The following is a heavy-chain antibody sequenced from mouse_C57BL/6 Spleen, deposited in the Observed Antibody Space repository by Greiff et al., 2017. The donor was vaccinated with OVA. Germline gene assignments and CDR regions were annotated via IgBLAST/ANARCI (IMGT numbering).Heavy chain of an antibody. Sequence: VQLQQSGAELVKPGASVKLSCKASGYTFTEYTIHWVKQRSGQGLEWIGWFYPGSGSIKYNEKFKDKATLTADKSSSTVYMELSRLTSEDSAVYFWARHEDPYYDYDGAWFAYWGQGTLVTVSA. CDR1: GYTFTEYT. J-gene: IGHJ3*01. CDR3: ARHEDPYYDYDGAWFAY. D-gene: IGHD2-4*01. CDR2: FYPGSGSI. V-gene: IGHV1-62-2*01.